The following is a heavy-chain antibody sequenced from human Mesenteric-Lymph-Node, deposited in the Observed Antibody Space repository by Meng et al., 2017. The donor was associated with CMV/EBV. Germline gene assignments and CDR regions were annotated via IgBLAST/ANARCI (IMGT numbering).Heavy chain of an antibody. CDR3: VRGQGLFYFDP. Sequence: CNFSGGSIPSGNFYWSWIRHPPGKGPELVGYIFYTGTTNYNPSLRSRVTMSVDTSKNQFSLKLSSVTAADSAVYYCVRGQGLFYFDPWGQGTLVTVSS. CDR1: GGSIPSGNFY. D-gene: IGHD3/OR15-3a*01. CDR2: IFYTGTT. J-gene: IGHJ4*02. V-gene: IGHV4-30-4*01.